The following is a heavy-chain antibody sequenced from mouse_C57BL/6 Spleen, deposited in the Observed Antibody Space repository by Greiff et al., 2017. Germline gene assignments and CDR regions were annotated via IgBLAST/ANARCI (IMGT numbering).Heavy chain of an antibody. V-gene: IGHV1-26*01. CDR1: GYTFTDYY. J-gene: IGHJ3*01. D-gene: IGHD2-4*01. CDR2: INPNNGGT. Sequence: VQLQQSGPELVKPGASVKISCKASGYTFTDYYMNWVKQSHGKSLEWIGDINPNNGGTSYNQKFKGKATLTVDKSSSTAYMELRSLTSEDSAVYYCARYGGYDYEGFAYWGQGTLVTVSA. CDR3: ARYGGYDYEGFAY.